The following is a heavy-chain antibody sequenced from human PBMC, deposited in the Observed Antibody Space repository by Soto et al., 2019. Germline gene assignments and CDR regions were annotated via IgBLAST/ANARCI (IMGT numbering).Heavy chain of an antibody. V-gene: IGHV1-69*13. CDR3: ARDGAPYSSSSPHWFDP. D-gene: IGHD6-6*01. CDR1: GGTFSSYA. CDR2: IIPIFGTA. J-gene: IGHJ5*02. Sequence: SVKVSCKASGGTFSSYAISWVRQAPGQGLEWMGGIIPIFGTANYAQKFQGRVTITADESTSTAYMELSSQRSEDTAVYYCARDGAPYSSSSPHWFDPWGQGTLVTVSS.